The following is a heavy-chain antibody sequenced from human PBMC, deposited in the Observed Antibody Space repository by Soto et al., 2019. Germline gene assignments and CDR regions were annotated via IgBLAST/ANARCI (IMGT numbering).Heavy chain of an antibody. CDR2: RNPNSGEA. CDR1: GYTFTHHD. D-gene: IGHD1-26*01. V-gene: IGHV1-8*01. CDR3: ARGIVGGSTRAFDL. Sequence: QVQLVQSGAEVKKPGASVRISCTASGYTFTHHDVNWVRQAPGQGPEWMGWRNPNSGEAVYAQIFQGRVKMTRDTSISTAYMEVSSLGSGDTAMYFCARGIVGGSTRAFDLWGQGTKVTVSS. J-gene: IGHJ3*01.